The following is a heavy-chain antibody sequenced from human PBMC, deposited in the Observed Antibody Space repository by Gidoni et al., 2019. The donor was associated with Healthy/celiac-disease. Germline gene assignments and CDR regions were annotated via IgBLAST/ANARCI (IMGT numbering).Heavy chain of an antibody. CDR3: ARMATKNWFDP. Sequence: QVQLVESGGGLVKPGGSLRLSCAASGFTFSDYYMSWIRQAPGKGLEWVSYISSSSSYTNYADSVKGRFTISRDNAKNSLYLQMNSLRAEDTAVYYCARMATKNWFDPWGQGTLVTVSS. D-gene: IGHD5-12*01. CDR1: GFTFSDYY. CDR2: ISSSSSYT. J-gene: IGHJ5*02. V-gene: IGHV3-11*06.